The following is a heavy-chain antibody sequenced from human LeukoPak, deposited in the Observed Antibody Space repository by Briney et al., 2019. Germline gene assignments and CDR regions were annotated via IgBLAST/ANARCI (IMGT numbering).Heavy chain of an antibody. D-gene: IGHD2-2*01. J-gene: IGHJ4*02. Sequence: GASVKVSCKASGYTFTGYYMHWVRQAPGQGLEWMGWINPNSGGTHYAQKFQGRATMTRDTSISTAYMELSRLTSDDTAVYYCARGRGSTSSNFDYWGQGTLVTVSS. CDR2: INPNSGGT. V-gene: IGHV1-2*02. CDR1: GYTFTGYY. CDR3: ARGRGSTSSNFDY.